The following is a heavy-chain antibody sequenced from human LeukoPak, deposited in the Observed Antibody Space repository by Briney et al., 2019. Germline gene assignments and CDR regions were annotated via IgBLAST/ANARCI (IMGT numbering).Heavy chain of an antibody. V-gene: IGHV4-34*01. Sequence: RSSETLSLTCAVYGGSFSGYYWSWIRQPPGKGLEWIGEINHSGSTNYNPSLKSRVTISVDKSKNQFSLKLSSVTAADTAVYYCARVLNGGSAAGDYWGQGTLVTVSS. CDR1: GGSFSGYY. CDR2: INHSGST. J-gene: IGHJ4*02. CDR3: ARVLNGGSAAGDY. D-gene: IGHD6-13*01.